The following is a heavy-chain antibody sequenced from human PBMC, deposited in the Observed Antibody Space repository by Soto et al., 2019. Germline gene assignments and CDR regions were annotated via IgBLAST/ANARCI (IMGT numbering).Heavy chain of an antibody. Sequence: QITLKESGPTLVKPTQTLTLTCTFSGFSLSTNGVGVGWIRQPPGKALEWLALIYWDDDKRYSPSLKSRLTITKDTSKNQVVLTMTNMDPVDTATFYCAHKSSGSYSLDYWGQGTLVTVSS. V-gene: IGHV2-5*02. CDR2: IYWDDDK. CDR1: GFSLSTNGVG. CDR3: AHKSSGSYSLDY. D-gene: IGHD1-26*01. J-gene: IGHJ4*02.